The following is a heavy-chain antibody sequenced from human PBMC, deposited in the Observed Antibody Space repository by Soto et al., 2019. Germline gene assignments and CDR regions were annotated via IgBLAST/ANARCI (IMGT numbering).Heavy chain of an antibody. V-gene: IGHV1-18*01. CDR2: ISVDNGDT. Sequence: QVHLVQSGPEVKEPGASVRVSCKASGYTFKSAGLAWVRQAPGQGLEWMGWISVDNGDTKYAQKFQGRVTMTTDTSTTTAYMDLRGLKSDDTAVFYCARVQSLGYCRSASCYDVFDHWGQGTLVTVSS. CDR1: GYTFKSAG. CDR3: ARVQSLGYCRSASCYDVFDH. D-gene: IGHD2-2*01. J-gene: IGHJ4*02.